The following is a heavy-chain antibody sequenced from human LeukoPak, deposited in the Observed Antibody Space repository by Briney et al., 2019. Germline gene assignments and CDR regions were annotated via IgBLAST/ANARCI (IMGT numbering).Heavy chain of an antibody. CDR2: IGGSSGST. Sequence: GGSLRLSCAASGFTFNSYAMSWVRQAPGKELERVSAIGGSSGSTYYADSVKGRFTISRDNSKNTLYLQMNSLRAEDTAVYYCAKEITGTENAFDIWGQGTMVTVSS. D-gene: IGHD1-20*01. CDR3: AKEITGTENAFDI. CDR1: GFTFNSYA. V-gene: IGHV3-23*01. J-gene: IGHJ3*02.